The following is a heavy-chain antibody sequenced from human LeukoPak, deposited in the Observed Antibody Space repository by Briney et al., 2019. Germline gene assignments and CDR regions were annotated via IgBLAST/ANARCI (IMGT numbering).Heavy chain of an antibody. CDR1: GFTFTTYW. Sequence: GGSLRVSCAPSGFTFTTYWMCWVRPAPGKGLEWVANIKQDGSEKYYVDTVKGRFTISRDNAENSLYLEMNGLRAEETAVYYCARGRGLDYWGQGTPVTVSS. V-gene: IGHV3-7*01. J-gene: IGHJ4*02. CDR3: ARGRGLDY. D-gene: IGHD3-10*01. CDR2: IKQDGSEK.